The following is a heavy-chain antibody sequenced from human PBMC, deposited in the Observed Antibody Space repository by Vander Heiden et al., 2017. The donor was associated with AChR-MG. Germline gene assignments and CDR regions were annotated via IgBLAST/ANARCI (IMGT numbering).Heavy chain of an antibody. CDR3: VRGQGYF. CDR1: GFTFGSYW. V-gene: IGHV3-7*01. J-gene: IGHJ4*02. Sequence: EVQLVESGGGFVQPGGSVRLPCATSGFTFGSYWMTWVRQAPGKGLEWVANIKQDGSEKYYVDSVKGRFTISRDNAKNSLYLQMNRLRVEDTAVYYCVRGQGYFWGQGTLVTVSS. CDR2: IKQDGSEK.